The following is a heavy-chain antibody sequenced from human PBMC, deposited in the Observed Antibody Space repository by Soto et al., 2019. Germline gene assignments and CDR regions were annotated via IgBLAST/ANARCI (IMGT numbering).Heavy chain of an antibody. V-gene: IGHV3-15*07. CDR1: GFTFSNAW. CDR3: TTDLDCGGDCYSGY. J-gene: IGHJ4*02. CDR2: IKSKTDGGTT. D-gene: IGHD2-21*02. Sequence: EVQLVESGGGLVKPGGSLRLSCAASGFTFSNAWMNWVRQAPGKGLEWVGRIKSKTDGGTTDYAAPVKGRFTISRDDSKNTLYLQMNSLKTEDTAVYYCTTDLDCGGDCYSGYWGQGTLVTVSS.